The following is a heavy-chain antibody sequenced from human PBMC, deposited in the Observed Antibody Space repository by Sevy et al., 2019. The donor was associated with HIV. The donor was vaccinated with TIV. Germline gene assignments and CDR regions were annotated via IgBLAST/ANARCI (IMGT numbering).Heavy chain of an antibody. CDR2: INPSGGST. Sequence: ASLKVSCKASGYTFTSYYMHWVRQAPGQGLEWMGIINPSGGSTSYAQKFQGRVTMTRDTSTSTVYMELSSLRSEDTAVYYCARDRSTMVRGVIYYYYYYMDVWGKGTTVTVSS. V-gene: IGHV1-46*01. D-gene: IGHD3-10*01. CDR1: GYTFTSYY. J-gene: IGHJ6*03. CDR3: ARDRSTMVRGVIYYYYYYMDV.